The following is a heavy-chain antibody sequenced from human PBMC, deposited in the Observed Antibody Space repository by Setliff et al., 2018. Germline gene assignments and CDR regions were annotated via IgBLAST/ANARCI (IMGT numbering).Heavy chain of an antibody. CDR2: INHRGST. J-gene: IGHJ4*02. D-gene: IGHD3-10*01. CDR1: GGTFSDYY. Sequence: PSETLSLTCAAYGGTFSDYYWTWIRQPPGKGLEWVGEINHRGSTNYNPSLKSRVTISVDTSKDQFSLKLNSVTAADTATYYCARDRSYYASGSFTKWFDYWGQGALVTVSS. CDR3: ARDRSYYASGSFTKWFDY. V-gene: IGHV4-34*01.